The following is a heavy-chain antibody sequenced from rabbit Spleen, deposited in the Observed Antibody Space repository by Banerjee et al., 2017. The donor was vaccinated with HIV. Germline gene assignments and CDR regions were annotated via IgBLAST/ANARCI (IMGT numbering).Heavy chain of an antibody. Sequence: QSLEESGGDLVKPGASLTLTCTASGVSFSSSSYMCWVRQAPGKGLEWIACIDSGSSGFTYFATWAKGRFTCSKASSTTVTLQMTSLTAADTATYFCARTDHSNYWLTRLDLWAQGPSSPS. CDR2: IDSGSSGFT. CDR1: GVSFSSSSY. V-gene: IGHV1S40*01. J-gene: IGHJ3*01. D-gene: IGHD8-1*01. CDR3: ARTDHSNYWLTRLDL.